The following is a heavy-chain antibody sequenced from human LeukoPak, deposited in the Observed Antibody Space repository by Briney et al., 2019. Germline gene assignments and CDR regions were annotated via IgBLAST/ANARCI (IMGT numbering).Heavy chain of an antibody. J-gene: IGHJ5*01. CDR3: AKGGYCSSTSCYVGWFDP. CDR1: GFTFSSYA. D-gene: IGHD2-2*01. CDR2: ISGGGGST. Sequence: GGSVPLSCAASGFTFSSYAMSWVRQAPGKGLEWVAVISGGGGSTYYADSVKGRFTISRDNSKNTLFLQMNSLRAEDTAVYYCAKGGYCSSTSCYVGWFDPWGQGTLFTVSS. V-gene: IGHV3-23*01.